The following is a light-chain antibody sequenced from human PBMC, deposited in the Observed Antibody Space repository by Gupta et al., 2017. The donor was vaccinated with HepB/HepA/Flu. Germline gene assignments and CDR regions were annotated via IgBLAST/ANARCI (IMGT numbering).Light chain of an antibody. CDR3: QQYYSLFT. J-gene: IGKJ3*01. CDR2: WAS. CDR1: QSVLYKSNNKNY. Sequence: DIVMTQSPDSLAVSLGERATINCKSSQSVLYKSNNKNYLAWYQQKPGQPPKMLLYWASTRESGVPERFSGSGSGTDFTLTSSSLQAEDVAVYYFQQYYSLFTFGPGTKVEIK. V-gene: IGKV4-1*01.